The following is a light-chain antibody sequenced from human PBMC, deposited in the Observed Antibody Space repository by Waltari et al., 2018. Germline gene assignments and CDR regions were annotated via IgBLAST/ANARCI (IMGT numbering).Light chain of an antibody. CDR1: ALPNQY. J-gene: IGLJ2*01. CDR2: KDS. Sequence: SYELTQPPSVSVSPGQTARITCSGDALPNQYDYWYQQKPGQAPVVVIYKDSERTSGIPERFSGSTSGTTVTLAISAVQAEDEADYYCQSTDSSGTSVVFGGVTKLTVL. V-gene: IGLV3-25*03. CDR3: QSTDSSGTSVV.